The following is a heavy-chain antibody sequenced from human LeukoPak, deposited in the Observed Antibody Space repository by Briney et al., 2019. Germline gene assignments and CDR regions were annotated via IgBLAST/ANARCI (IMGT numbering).Heavy chain of an antibody. Sequence: SETLSLTCTVSGGSISSGDYYWSWIRQPPGKGLEWIGYIYYSGSTNYNPSLKSRVTISVDTSKNQFSLKLSSVTAADTAVYYCASYSYYYDSSGYFDYWGQGTLVTVSS. D-gene: IGHD3-22*01. V-gene: IGHV4-61*08. J-gene: IGHJ4*02. CDR2: IYYSGST. CDR3: ASYSYYYDSSGYFDY. CDR1: GGSISSGDYY.